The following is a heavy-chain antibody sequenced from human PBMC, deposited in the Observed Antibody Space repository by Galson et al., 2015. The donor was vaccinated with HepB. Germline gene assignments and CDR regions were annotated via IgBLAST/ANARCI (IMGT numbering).Heavy chain of an antibody. D-gene: IGHD5-24*01. CDR3: AKEGDGYNWYFQH. CDR2: ISHDGSNK. CDR1: GFTFSSYG. J-gene: IGHJ1*01. V-gene: IGHV3-30*18. Sequence: SLRLSCAASGFTFSSYGMHWVRQAPGKGLEWVAVISHDGSNKYYADSVKGRFTISRDNSKNTLYLQMNSLRAEDTAVYYCAKEGDGYNWYFQHWGQGTLVIVSS.